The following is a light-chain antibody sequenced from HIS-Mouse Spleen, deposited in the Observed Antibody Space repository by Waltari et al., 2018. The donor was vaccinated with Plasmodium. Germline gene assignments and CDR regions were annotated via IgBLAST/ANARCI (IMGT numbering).Light chain of an antibody. Sequence: SYELTQPPSVSVSPGQTARITCSGDALPKKYAYWYQQKSGQAPVLVIYEDSKRPSGSPERFAGSSAGTMATLTISGAQGEDEADYYCYSTDSSGNHRVFGGGTKLTVL. CDR1: ALPKKY. V-gene: IGLV3-10*01. CDR2: EDS. CDR3: YSTDSSGNHRV. J-gene: IGLJ3*02.